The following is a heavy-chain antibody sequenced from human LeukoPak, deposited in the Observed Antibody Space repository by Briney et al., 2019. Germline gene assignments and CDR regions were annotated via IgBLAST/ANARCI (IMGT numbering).Heavy chain of an antibody. V-gene: IGHV4-34*01. D-gene: IGHD1/OR15-1a*01. Sequence: SETLSLTCAVYGGSFSGYYWSWIRQPPGKGLEWIGEINHSGSTNYNPSLKSRVTISVDTSKNQFSLKLSSVTAADTAVYYCARVVTLSGTIDYWGQGTLVTVSS. CDR3: ARVVTLSGTIDY. J-gene: IGHJ4*02. CDR1: GGSFSGYY. CDR2: INHSGST.